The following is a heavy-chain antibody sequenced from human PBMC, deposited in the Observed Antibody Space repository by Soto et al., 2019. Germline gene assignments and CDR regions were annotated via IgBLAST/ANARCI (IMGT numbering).Heavy chain of an antibody. Sequence: GGSLRLSCAASGFTFSSYSMNWVRQAPGKGLEWVSPISSSSSYIYYADSVKGRFTISRDNAKNSLYLQMNSLRAEDTAVYFCAGDQLIPPTSGGQYHYGMAVWGQGTTVTVSS. D-gene: IGHD3-16*01. V-gene: IGHV3-21*01. CDR1: GFTFSSYS. CDR3: AGDQLIPPTSGGQYHYGMAV. J-gene: IGHJ6*02. CDR2: ISSSSSYI.